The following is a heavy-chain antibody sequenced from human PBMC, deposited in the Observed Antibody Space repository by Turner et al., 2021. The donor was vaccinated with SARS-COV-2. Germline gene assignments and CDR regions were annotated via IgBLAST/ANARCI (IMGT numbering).Heavy chain of an antibody. Sequence: EVQLVESGGGLVKPGVSLRLSCAASGFTFSSYSMNWVRQAPGKGLEWVSSIRRSSSYIYYADSVKGRFTISRDNAKNSLYLQMNSLRAEDTAVYYCARDVPTYYYDSSGYYTDVFDIWGQGTMVTVSS. CDR2: IRRSSSYI. CDR1: GFTFSSYS. CDR3: ARDVPTYYYDSSGYYTDVFDI. D-gene: IGHD3-22*01. J-gene: IGHJ3*02. V-gene: IGHV3-21*01.